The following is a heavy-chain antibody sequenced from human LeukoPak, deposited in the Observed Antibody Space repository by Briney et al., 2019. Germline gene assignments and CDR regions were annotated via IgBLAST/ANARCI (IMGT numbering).Heavy chain of an antibody. CDR2: ISSSGSTI. D-gene: IGHD5-12*01. CDR3: ARDSSFGGYDFIAFDI. J-gene: IGHJ3*02. Sequence: GGSLRLSCAASGFTFSDYYMGWIRQAPGKGLEWVSYISSSGSTIYYADSVKGRFTISRDNAKNSPYLQMNSLRAEDTAVYYCARDSSFGGYDFIAFDIWGQGTMSPSLQ. CDR1: GFTFSDYY. V-gene: IGHV3-11*01.